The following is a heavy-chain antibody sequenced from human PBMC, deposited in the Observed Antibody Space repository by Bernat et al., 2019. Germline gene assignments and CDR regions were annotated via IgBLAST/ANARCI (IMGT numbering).Heavy chain of an antibody. J-gene: IGHJ3*02. V-gene: IGHV3-7*04. CDR2: IKQDGSEK. CDR3: AREYCSGGSCYSSLDAFDI. Sequence: EEQLVESGGGLVQPGGSLRLSCAGSGFTFSSYWMSWVRQAPGKGLEWVANIKQDGSEKYYMDSVKGRFTISRDNAKNSLYLQMNSLRAEDTAVYYCAREYCSGGSCYSSLDAFDIWGQGTMVTVSS. CDR1: GFTFSSYW. D-gene: IGHD2-15*01.